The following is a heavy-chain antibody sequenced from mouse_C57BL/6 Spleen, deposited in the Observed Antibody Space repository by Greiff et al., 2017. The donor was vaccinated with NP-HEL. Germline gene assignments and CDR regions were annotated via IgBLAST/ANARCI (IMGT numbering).Heavy chain of an antibody. CDR1: GYTFTSYW. V-gene: IGHV1-55*01. D-gene: IGHD2-5*01. J-gene: IGHJ2*01. CDR2: IYPGSGST. CDR3: ATQYSSNHVRFDY. Sequence: QVQLQQPGAELVKPGASVKMSCKASGYTFTSYWITWVKQRPGQGLEWIGDIYPGSGSTNYNEKFKSKATLTVDTSSSTAYMQLSSLTSEDSAVYYCATQYSSNHVRFDYWGQGTTLTVSS.